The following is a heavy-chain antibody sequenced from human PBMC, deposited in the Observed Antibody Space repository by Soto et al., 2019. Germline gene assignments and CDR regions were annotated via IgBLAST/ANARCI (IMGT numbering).Heavy chain of an antibody. CDR1: GYTFTSYA. J-gene: IGHJ3*02. CDR3: ARQRITIFGVTPDAFDI. V-gene: IGHV1-3*01. Sequence: ASVKVSCKASGYTFTSYAMHWVRQAPGQRLEWMGWINAGNGNTKYTQKFQGRVTITRDTSASTAYMELSSLRSEDTAVYYCARQRITIFGVTPDAFDIWGQGTMVTVSS. CDR2: INAGNGNT. D-gene: IGHD3-3*01.